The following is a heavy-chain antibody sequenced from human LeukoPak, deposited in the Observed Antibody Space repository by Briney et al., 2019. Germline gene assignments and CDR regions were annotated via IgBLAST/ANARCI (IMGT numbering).Heavy chain of an antibody. CDR3: ARPNSVGPTVYSDY. J-gene: IGHJ4*02. CDR2: VNPNSGNT. CDR1: GYTFTAYY. V-gene: IGHV1-2*02. D-gene: IGHD1-26*01. Sequence: ASVKVSCKASGYTFTAYYMHWVRQAPGQGLEWMGWVNPNSGNTNYEQKFQGRVTMTRDTSISTAYMELSRLRSDDTAVYYCARPNSVGPTVYSDYWGQGTLVTVSS.